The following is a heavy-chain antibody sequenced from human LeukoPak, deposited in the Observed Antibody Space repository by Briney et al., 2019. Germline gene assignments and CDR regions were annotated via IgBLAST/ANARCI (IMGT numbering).Heavy chain of an antibody. J-gene: IGHJ3*02. CDR3: ARLMLYYYDSSGEDAFDI. D-gene: IGHD3-22*01. V-gene: IGHV5-10-1*01. Sequence: GESLKTSCKGSGYSFTSYWISWVRQMPGKGLEWMGRIDPSDSYTNYSPSFQGHVTISADKSISTAYLQWSSLNASDTAMYYCARLMLYYYDSSGEDAFDIWGQGTMVTVSS. CDR1: GYSFTSYW. CDR2: IDPSDSYT.